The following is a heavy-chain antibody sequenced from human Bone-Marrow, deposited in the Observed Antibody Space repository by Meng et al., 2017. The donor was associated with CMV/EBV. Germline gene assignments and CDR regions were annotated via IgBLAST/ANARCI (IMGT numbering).Heavy chain of an antibody. D-gene: IGHD2-2*01. Sequence: GESLKISCAASGFTFSNAWMSWVRQAPGKGLEWVGRIKSKTDGGTTDYAAPVKGRFTISRDNAKNTLYLQMNSLRAEDTAVYYCARARVVVPAAMAYWGQGTLVTVSS. CDR2: IKSKTDGGTT. CDR3: ARARVVVPAAMAY. J-gene: IGHJ4*02. V-gene: IGHV3-15*05. CDR1: GFTFSNAW.